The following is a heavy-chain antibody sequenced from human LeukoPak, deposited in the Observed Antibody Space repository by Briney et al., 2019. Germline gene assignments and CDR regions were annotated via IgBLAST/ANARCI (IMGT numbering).Heavy chain of an antibody. CDR1: GYTFTSYY. CDR3: AANYYYDSNGYYRGDY. D-gene: IGHD3-22*01. Sequence: ASVKVSCKASGYTFTSYYMHWVRQAPGQGLEWMGIINPSGGSTSYAQKFQGRVTMTRDTSTSTVYMELSSLRSEDTAVYYCAANYYYDSNGYYRGDYWGQGTLVTVSS. V-gene: IGHV1-46*01. CDR2: INPSGGST. J-gene: IGHJ4*02.